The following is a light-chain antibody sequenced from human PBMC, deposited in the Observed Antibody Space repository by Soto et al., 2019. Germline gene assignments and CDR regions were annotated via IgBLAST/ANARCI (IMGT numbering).Light chain of an antibody. J-gene: IGLJ3*02. V-gene: IGLV1-40*01. CDR2: GNN. Sequence: QSVLTQPPSVSGAPGQKVTISCTRSSSNIGAAYDVHWYQHLPGTAPKLLIYGNNNRPSGVPDRFYGSKSGTSASLAITGLQAEDEADYYCQSYDSSLSGWVFGGGTKLTVL. CDR3: QSYDSSLSGWV. CDR1: SSNIGAAYD.